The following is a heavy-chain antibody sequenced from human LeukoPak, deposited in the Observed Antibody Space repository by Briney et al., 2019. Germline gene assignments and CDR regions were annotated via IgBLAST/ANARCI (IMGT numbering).Heavy chain of an antibody. Sequence: PGGSLRLSCAASGSTFSAYVMNWFRQAPGKGLEWVSTISVGAEYIFYADSVKGRFTISRDDSNNAFYLQMHSLRAEDTALYYCASGPPFLKYFEYWGQGTLVTVSS. CDR2: ISVGAEYI. CDR3: ASGPPFLKYFEY. V-gene: IGHV3-23*01. J-gene: IGHJ4*02. CDR1: GSTFSAYV. D-gene: IGHD3-3*01.